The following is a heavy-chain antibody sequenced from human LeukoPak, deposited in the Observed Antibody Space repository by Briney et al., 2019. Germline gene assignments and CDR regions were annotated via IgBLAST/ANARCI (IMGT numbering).Heavy chain of an antibody. CDR3: ARTTTVPRYYYYYGMDV. CDR1: GYTFTGYY. J-gene: IGHJ6*02. CDR2: INPNSGGT. Sequence: SVSVSCKASGYTFTGYYMHWVRQAPGQGLEWMGWINPNSGGTNYAQKFQARVTMTRDTSISTAYMELSRLRSDDTAVYYCARTTTVPRYYYYYGMDVWGQGTGDTVSS. D-gene: IGHD4-11*01. V-gene: IGHV1-2*02.